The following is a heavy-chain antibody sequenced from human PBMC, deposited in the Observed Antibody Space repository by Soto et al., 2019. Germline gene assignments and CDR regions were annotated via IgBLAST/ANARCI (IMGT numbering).Heavy chain of an antibody. V-gene: IGHV3-48*02. CDR2: ISSSSSAI. CDR3: ARGISSYFFDY. CDR1: GFNFSDYS. J-gene: IGHJ4*02. Sequence: EVQLVESGGGLVQPGGSLRLSCTASGFNFSDYSMNWVRQAPGKGLEGVSNISSSSSAIYYADSVKGRITISRDNDKNSLYLQMNSLRDVVTAVYYCARGISSYFFDYWGQGTLVTVSS. D-gene: IGHD2-15*01.